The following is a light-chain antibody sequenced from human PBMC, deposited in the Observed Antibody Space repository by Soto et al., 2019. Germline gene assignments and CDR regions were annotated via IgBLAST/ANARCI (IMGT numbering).Light chain of an antibody. CDR1: QSVRSSY. V-gene: IGKV3-20*01. CDR2: GAS. Sequence: EIVLTQSPGTLSLSPAYIATLSCSPSQSVRSSYLAWYQQKPGQAPRLLIYGASSRATGIPDRFSGSGTGTDFTLTISRLEPEDFAVYYCQQYGSSPRYTFGQGTKVDIK. J-gene: IGKJ2*01. CDR3: QQYGSSPRYT.